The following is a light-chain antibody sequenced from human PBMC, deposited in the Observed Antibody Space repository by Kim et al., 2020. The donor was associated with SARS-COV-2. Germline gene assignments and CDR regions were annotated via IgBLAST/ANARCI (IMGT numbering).Light chain of an antibody. CDR3: NSRDKNESV. Sequence: VALGQTVRITCQGDSLRSNHASWYQQKPGQAPLVVIYGKNNRPSGIPDRFSGSRSGNTASLTISGAQPEDEADYYYNSRDKNESVCGAGINLTVL. V-gene: IGLV3-19*01. J-gene: IGLJ3*02. CDR1: SLRSNH. CDR2: GKN.